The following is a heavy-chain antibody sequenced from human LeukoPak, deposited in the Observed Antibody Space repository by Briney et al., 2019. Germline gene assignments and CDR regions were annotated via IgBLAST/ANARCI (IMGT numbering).Heavy chain of an antibody. J-gene: IGHJ1*01. CDR1: GYTFTSYG. CDR2: ISAYNGNT. CDR3: ARHNRSGWMVERVRAY. V-gene: IGHV1-18*01. D-gene: IGHD6-19*01. Sequence: ASVKVSCKASGYTFTSYGISWGRQGPGQGLGWMGWISAYNGNTNYAQEVQGRVSMTTDTSTTTAYMELRSLRHDDTALYYCARHNRSGWMVERVRAYWGQGTLVTVSS.